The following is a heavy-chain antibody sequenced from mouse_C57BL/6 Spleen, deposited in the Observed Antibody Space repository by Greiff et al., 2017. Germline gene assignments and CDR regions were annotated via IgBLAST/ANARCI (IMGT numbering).Heavy chain of an antibody. CDR3: ARKEGDWYFDV. J-gene: IGHJ1*03. CDR1: GYTFTSYD. CDR2: IYPRDGST. Sequence: QVQLKESGPELVKPGASVKLSCKASGYTFTSYDINWVKQRPGQGLEWIGWIYPRDGSTKYNEKFKGKATLTVDTSSSTAYMELHSLTSEDSAVYFCARKEGDWYFDVWGTGTTVTVSS. V-gene: IGHV1-85*01.